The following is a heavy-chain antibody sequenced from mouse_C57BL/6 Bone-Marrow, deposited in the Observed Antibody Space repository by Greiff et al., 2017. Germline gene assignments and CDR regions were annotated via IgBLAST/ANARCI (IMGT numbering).Heavy chain of an antibody. D-gene: IGHD2-4*01. CDR1: GFTFSDAW. CDR2: IRNKANNHAT. V-gene: IGHV6-6*01. Sequence: EVKLVESGGGLVQPGGSMKLPCAASGFTFSDAWMDWVRQSPEKGLEWVAEIRNKANNHATYYAESVKGRFTISRDDSKSSVYLQRNSLRAEDTGIYYCTRGYDYFFDYWGQGTTLTVSS. J-gene: IGHJ2*01. CDR3: TRGYDYFFDY.